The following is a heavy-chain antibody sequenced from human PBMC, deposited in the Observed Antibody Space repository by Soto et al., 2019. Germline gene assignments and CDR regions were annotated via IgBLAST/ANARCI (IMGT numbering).Heavy chain of an antibody. V-gene: IGHV4-30-4*01. CDR1: GASISSDDYY. CDR2: IPYIGRT. Sequence: QVQLQESGPGLVKPSQTLSLTCSISGASISSDDYYWSWFRQPPGKGLEWIGYIPYIGRTYYNPSLKSRITISVDTSKTQFSLILSSVTAADTAVFYCAREVNNYYGMDVWGQGTTVTVSS. J-gene: IGHJ6*02. CDR3: AREVNNYYGMDV.